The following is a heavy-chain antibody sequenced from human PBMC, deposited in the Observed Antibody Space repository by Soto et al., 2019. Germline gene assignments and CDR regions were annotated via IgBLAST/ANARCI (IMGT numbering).Heavy chain of an antibody. CDR3: ARGPNPYYFDY. CDR2: INAGNGNT. Sequence: QVQLVQSGAEVKKPGASVKVSCKASGFTFTSYAMHWVRQAPGQRLEWMGWINAGNGNTKYSQKFQGRVTITRDTSASTAYMELSSLRSEDTAVYYCARGPNPYYFDYWGQGTLVTVSS. J-gene: IGHJ4*02. CDR1: GFTFTSYA. V-gene: IGHV1-3*01.